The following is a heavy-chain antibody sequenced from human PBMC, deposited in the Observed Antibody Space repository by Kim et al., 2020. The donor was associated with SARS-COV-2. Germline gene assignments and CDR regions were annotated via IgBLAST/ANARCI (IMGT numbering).Heavy chain of an antibody. J-gene: IGHJ4*02. D-gene: IGHD3-10*01. CDR3: ARASVGMVRGVISHFDY. CDR1: GFTFSSYA. CDR2: ISYDGSNK. Sequence: GGSLRLSCAASGFTFSSYAIHWVRQAPGKGLEWVAVISYDGSNKYYADSVKGRFTISRDNSKNTLYLQMNSLRAEDTAVYYCARASVGMVRGVISHFDYWGQGTLVTVSS. V-gene: IGHV3-30*04.